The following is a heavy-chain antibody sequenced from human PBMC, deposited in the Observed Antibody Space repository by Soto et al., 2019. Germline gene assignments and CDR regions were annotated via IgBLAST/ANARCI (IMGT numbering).Heavy chain of an antibody. Sequence: SVKVSCKASGGTFSSYAISWVRQAPGQGLEWMGGIIPIFGTANYAQKFQGRVTITADKSTSTAYMELSSLRSEDTAVYYCAVQGLKRGRVDFDYWGQGTLVTVSS. CDR3: AVQGLKRGRVDFDY. CDR2: IIPIFGTA. J-gene: IGHJ4*02. CDR1: GGTFSSYA. D-gene: IGHD3-16*01. V-gene: IGHV1-69*06.